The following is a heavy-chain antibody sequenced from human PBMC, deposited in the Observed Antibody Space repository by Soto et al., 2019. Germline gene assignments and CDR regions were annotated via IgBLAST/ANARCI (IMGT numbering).Heavy chain of an antibody. V-gene: IGHV1-69*01. D-gene: IGHD5-18*01. CDR3: ARGGRGYSSAPRYYFDY. Sequence: QVQLVQSGSEVKKPGSSVKVSCKASGGSFSSNPISWVRQAPGQGLEWMAGIIPIFATVHYAQKLQGRVTITADESTSTAYMELTSLRSEDTAGYFCARGGRGYSSAPRYYFDYWGQGTLVTVS. CDR1: GGSFSSNP. J-gene: IGHJ4*02. CDR2: IIPIFATV.